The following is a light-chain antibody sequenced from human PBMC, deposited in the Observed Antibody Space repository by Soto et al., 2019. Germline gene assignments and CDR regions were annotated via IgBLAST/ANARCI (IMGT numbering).Light chain of an antibody. Sequence: EIVLTQSPATLSLSPGERATLSCRASQSVSDHLAWYQQKPGQAPRLLIYDASNRATDIPGRFSGSGSGTDFTLTISSLEPEDFAVYYCPQRGIWPPAFGGGTKVEI. V-gene: IGKV3-11*01. CDR3: PQRGIWPPA. J-gene: IGKJ4*01. CDR2: DAS. CDR1: QSVSDH.